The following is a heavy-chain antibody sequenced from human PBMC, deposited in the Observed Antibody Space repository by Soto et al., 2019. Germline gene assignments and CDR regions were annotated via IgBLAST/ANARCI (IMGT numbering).Heavy chain of an antibody. CDR2: ISGSGGST. V-gene: IGHV3-23*01. Sequence: EVQLLESGGGLVQPGGSLRLSCAASGFIFSSYAMSWVRQAPGKGLEWVSAISGSGGSTYYADSVKGRFTISRDNSKNTLYLQMNSLRAEDTAVYYCAKDRSRVVAATPWESNNWFDPWGQGTLVTVSS. CDR3: AKDRSRVVAATPWESNNWFDP. CDR1: GFIFSSYA. D-gene: IGHD2-15*01. J-gene: IGHJ5*02.